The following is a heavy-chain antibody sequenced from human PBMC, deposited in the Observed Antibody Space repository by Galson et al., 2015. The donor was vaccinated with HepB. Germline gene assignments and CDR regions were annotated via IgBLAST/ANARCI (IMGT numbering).Heavy chain of an antibody. CDR1: GFFFNDYD. V-gene: IGHV3-64D*06. D-gene: IGHD4-17*01. CDR3: VKGFGDDDF. J-gene: IGHJ4*02. CDR2: VRTDGAST. Sequence: SLRLSCAASGFFFNDYDMQWVRQAPGKGLEFVSAVRTDGASTYYADSVMRRFTVSRDNSKNTLYLQMTSLRADDTAVYYCVKGFGDDDFWGQGTLVTVSS.